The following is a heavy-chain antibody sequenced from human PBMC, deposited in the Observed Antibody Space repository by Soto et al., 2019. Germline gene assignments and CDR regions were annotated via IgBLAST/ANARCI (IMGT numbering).Heavy chain of an antibody. CDR1: GFTFSSYA. Sequence: EVQLLESGGGLVQPGGSLRLSCAASGFTFSSYAMSWVRQAPGKGLEWVSAISGSGGSTYYVDSVKGRFTISRDNSKNTLYLQMNSLRAEDTAVYYCAKDLVMLWFGELSGFDYWGQGTLVTVSS. V-gene: IGHV3-23*01. CDR2: ISGSGGST. D-gene: IGHD3-10*01. J-gene: IGHJ4*02. CDR3: AKDLVMLWFGELSGFDY.